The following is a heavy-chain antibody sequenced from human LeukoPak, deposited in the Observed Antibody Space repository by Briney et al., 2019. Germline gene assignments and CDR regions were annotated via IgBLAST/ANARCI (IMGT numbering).Heavy chain of an antibody. CDR1: GDIFNSYS. Sequence: ASVKVSCNASGDIFNSYSVSWVRQAPGQGLEWTGGIIPIFGSTNYAQKFQGRVTITTDQSTRTAYMELNSLSSDDTAVYYCARVGRSRGSLPNSYYYMDVWGKGTTVTVSS. J-gene: IGHJ6*03. V-gene: IGHV1-69*05. D-gene: IGHD1-26*01. CDR2: IIPIFGST. CDR3: ARVGRSRGSLPNSYYYMDV.